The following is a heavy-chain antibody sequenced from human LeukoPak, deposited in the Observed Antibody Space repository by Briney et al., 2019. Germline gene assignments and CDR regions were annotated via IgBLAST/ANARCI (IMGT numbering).Heavy chain of an antibody. V-gene: IGHV3-53*01. D-gene: IGHD3-22*01. CDR1: GFTVSSNY. Sequence: PGGSLRLSCAASGFTVSSNYMNGVRQAPGRGLEWVSLIYSGSTTNYADSVKGRFTISRDNSKNTLYLQMNSLRVEDTAVYYCAKGPRPGSSGYPNLDHWGQGTLVTVSS. CDR2: IYSGSTT. CDR3: AKGPRPGSSGYPNLDH. J-gene: IGHJ4*02.